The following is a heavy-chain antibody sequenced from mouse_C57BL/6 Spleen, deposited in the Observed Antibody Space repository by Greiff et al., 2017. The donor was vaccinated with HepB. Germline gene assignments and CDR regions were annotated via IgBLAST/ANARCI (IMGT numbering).Heavy chain of an antibody. J-gene: IGHJ4*01. Sequence: VQLQQPGAELVKPGASVKLSCKASGYTFTSYRMQWVKQRPGQGLEWIGEIDPSDSYTNYNQKFKGKATLTVDTSSSTAYMQLSSLTSEDSAVYYCARGLRRAMDYWGQGTSVTVSS. CDR1: GYTFTSYR. V-gene: IGHV1-50*01. CDR2: IDPSDSYT. CDR3: ARGLRRAMDY. D-gene: IGHD3-2*02.